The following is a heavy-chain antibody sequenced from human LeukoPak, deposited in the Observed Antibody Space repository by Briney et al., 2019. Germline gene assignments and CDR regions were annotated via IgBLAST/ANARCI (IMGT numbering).Heavy chain of an antibody. D-gene: IGHD6-19*01. Sequence: GGSLRLSCAASGFTFSSYSMNWVHQAPGKGLEWVSSISSSSSYIYYADSVKGRFTISRDNAKNSLYLQMNSLRAEDTAVYYCARASGWAFDYWGQGTLVTVSS. CDR1: GFTFSSYS. CDR3: ARASGWAFDY. J-gene: IGHJ4*02. V-gene: IGHV3-21*01. CDR2: ISSSSSYI.